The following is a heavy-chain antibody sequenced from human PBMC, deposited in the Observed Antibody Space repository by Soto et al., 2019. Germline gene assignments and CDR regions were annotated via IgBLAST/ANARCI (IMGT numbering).Heavy chain of an antibody. Sequence: GASVKVSCKASGYTFTSYDINWVRQATGQGLEWMGWMNTNSGNTGYAQKFQGRVTMTRNTSISTAYMELSSLRSEDTAVYYCARGKAARLLRAFDIWGQGTMVTVSS. CDR1: GYTFTSYD. V-gene: IGHV1-8*01. CDR2: MNTNSGNT. CDR3: ARGKAARLLRAFDI. J-gene: IGHJ3*02. D-gene: IGHD6-13*01.